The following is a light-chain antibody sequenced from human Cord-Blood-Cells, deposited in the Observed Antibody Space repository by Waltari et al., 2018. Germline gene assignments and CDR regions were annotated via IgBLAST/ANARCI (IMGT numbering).Light chain of an antibody. CDR3: KQDYRTPLT. CDR1: QSVLYSSNSKNY. CDR2: WTS. V-gene: IGKV4-1*01. Sequence: ILITHSPDSLPVDLGERSSITCKSSQSVLYSSNSKNYLAWYQQKPGQPPKLLIYWTSTRDSGVPDRFSGSGSGTDFTLTISSVQAEDVAVYYWKQDYRTPLTFGQGTRLEIK. J-gene: IGKJ5*01.